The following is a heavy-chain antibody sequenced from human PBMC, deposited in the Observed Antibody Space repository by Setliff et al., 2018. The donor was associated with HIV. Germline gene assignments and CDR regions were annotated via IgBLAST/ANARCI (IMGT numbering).Heavy chain of an antibody. Sequence: GASVKVSCKASGYTFTSYGISWVRQAPGQGLEWMGWISAYNGNTNYAQKFQGRVTLTTDTSTSTAYMELRSLRSDDTAVYYCARRTIDYYYMDVWGKGTTVTVSS. J-gene: IGHJ6*03. CDR2: ISAYNGNT. CDR3: ARRTIDYYYMDV. V-gene: IGHV1-18*01. CDR1: GYTFTSYG.